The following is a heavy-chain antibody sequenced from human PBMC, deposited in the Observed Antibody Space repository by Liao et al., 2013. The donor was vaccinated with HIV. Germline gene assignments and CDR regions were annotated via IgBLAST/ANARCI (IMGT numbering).Heavy chain of an antibody. CDR1: GGSISSYS. J-gene: IGHJ4*02. V-gene: IGHV4-4*07. Sequence: QVQLQESGPGLVKPSETLSLTCSVSGGSISSYSWSWIRQPAGKGLEWIGRISPSGGTNYNPSLKSRVTMSVDTSKNQLSLELNSVTAADTAVYYCARGGGGKGFDSWGQGILVTVSS. CDR3: ARGGGGKGFDS. CDR2: ISPSGGT. D-gene: IGHD4-23*01.